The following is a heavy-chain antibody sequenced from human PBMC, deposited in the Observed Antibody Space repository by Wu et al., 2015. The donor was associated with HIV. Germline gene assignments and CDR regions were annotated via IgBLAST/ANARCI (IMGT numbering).Heavy chain of an antibody. Sequence: QVQLVQSGAEVKKPGASVKVSCKASGYTFTGYYMHWVRQAPGQGLEWMGWINPNSGGTNYAQKFQGRVTMTRDTSISTAYMELSRLRSDDTAVYYCARGSPYCSGGSCYSDYWGQGTLVTVSS. CDR3: ARGSPYCSGGSCYSDY. V-gene: IGHV1-2*02. CDR2: INPNSGGT. J-gene: IGHJ4*02. D-gene: IGHD2-15*01. CDR1: GYTFTGYY.